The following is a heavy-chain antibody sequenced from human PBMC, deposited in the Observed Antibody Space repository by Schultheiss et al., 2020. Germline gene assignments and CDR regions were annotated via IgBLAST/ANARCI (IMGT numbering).Heavy chain of an antibody. CDR3: ARVGPRITIFGVAFSPLYYFDY. Sequence: SETLSLTCAVSGGSISSSNWWSWVRQPPGKGLEWIGEIYHSGSTNYNPSLKSRVTISVDTSKNQFSLKLSSVTAADTAVYYCARVGPRITIFGVAFSPLYYFDYWGQGTLVTVSS. V-gene: IGHV4-4*02. CDR1: GGSISSSNW. D-gene: IGHD3-3*01. J-gene: IGHJ4*02. CDR2: IYHSGST.